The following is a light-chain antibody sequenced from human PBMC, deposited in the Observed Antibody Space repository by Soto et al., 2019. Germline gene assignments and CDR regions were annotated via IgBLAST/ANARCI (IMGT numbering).Light chain of an antibody. CDR2: AAS. Sequence: AIRMTQSPSSFSASTGDRVTITCRASQGISSYLAWYQQKPGKAPKLLIYAASTLQSGVPSRFSGSGSGTDFTLTFSCLQTEDFATDYCQQYYSYPFTFGPGTKVDIK. J-gene: IGKJ3*01. CDR3: QQYYSYPFT. V-gene: IGKV1-8*01. CDR1: QGISSY.